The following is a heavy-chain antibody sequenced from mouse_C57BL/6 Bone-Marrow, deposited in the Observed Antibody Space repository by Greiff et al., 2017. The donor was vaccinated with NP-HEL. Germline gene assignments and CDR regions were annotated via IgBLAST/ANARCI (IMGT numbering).Heavy chain of an antibody. CDR2: INPNNGGT. V-gene: IGHV1-22*01. Sequence: EVQLQQSGPELVKPGASVKMSCKASGYTFTDYNMHWVKQSHGKSLEWIGYINPNNGGTSYNQKFKGKATLTVNKSSSTAYMELRSLTSEDSAVYDCARKGGLRRLYAMDYWGQGTSVTVSS. D-gene: IGHD1-2*01. CDR1: GYTFTDYN. CDR3: ARKGGLRRLYAMDY. J-gene: IGHJ4*01.